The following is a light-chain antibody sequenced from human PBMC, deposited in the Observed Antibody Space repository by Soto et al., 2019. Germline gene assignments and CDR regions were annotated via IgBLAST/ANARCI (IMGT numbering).Light chain of an antibody. J-gene: IGKJ2*01. CDR3: MQVTQLLYT. V-gene: IGKV2-30*01. Sequence: DVVMTQSPLSLPVTLGQPASLSCRSSQSLVYRDGNTYLHWFHQRPGQSPRSLIYQVSNRDSREPARYSGSGSSTDFILKISRVEAEYVGVYYCMQVTQLLYTFGQGTKLEIK. CDR2: QVS. CDR1: QSLVYRDGNTY.